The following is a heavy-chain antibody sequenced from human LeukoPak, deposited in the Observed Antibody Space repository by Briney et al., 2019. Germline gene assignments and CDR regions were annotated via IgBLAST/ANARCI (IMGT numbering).Heavy chain of an antibody. D-gene: IGHD6-19*01. CDR3: ARGQYSSGHVTWFDP. J-gene: IGHJ5*02. CDR1: GYTFTSYG. V-gene: IGHV1-18*01. Sequence: ASVKVSCKASGYTFTSYGIIWVRQAPGQGLEWMGWISAYNGNTNYAQKLQGRVTMTTDTSTSTAYMELRSLRSDDTAVYYCARGQYSSGHVTWFDPWGQGTLVTVSS. CDR2: ISAYNGNT.